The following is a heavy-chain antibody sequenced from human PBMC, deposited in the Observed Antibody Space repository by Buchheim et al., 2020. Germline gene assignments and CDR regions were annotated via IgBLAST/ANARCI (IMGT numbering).Heavy chain of an antibody. J-gene: IGHJ4*02. D-gene: IGHD3-3*01. CDR1: GGSISSSSYY. CDR2: IYYSGST. V-gene: IGHV4-39*01. Sequence: QLQLQESGPGLVKPSETLYLTCTVSGGSISSSSYYWGWIRQPPGKGLEWIGSIYYSGSTYYNPSLKSRVTISVDTSKNQFSLKLSSVTAADTAVYYCARQFTIFGVVIQYYFDYWGQGTL. CDR3: ARQFTIFGVVIQYYFDY.